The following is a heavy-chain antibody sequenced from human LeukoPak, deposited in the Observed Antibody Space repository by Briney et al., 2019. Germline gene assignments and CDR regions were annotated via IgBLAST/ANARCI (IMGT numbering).Heavy chain of an antibody. V-gene: IGHV3-74*01. CDR3: ARRVPNQVITDYFDY. Sequence: GSLRLSCAASGFTFSSYWMHWVRQAPGKGLVWVSRINTDGSSTSYADSVKGRFTISRDNAKNTLYLQMNSLTADDTAVYYCARRVPNQVITDYFDYWGQGTLVTVSS. D-gene: IGHD3-16*01. CDR1: GFTFSSYW. CDR2: INTDGSST. J-gene: IGHJ4*02.